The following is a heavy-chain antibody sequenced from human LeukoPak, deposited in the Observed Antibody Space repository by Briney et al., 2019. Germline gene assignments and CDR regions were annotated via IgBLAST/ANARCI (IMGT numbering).Heavy chain of an antibody. CDR3: ARDSYTSYYDSSGYSD. J-gene: IGHJ4*02. V-gene: IGHV3-48*02. CDR1: GLTVSNNY. D-gene: IGHD3-22*01. CDR2: ISTSSSTI. Sequence: GGSLRLSCAVSGLTVSNNYMSWVRQAPGKGLEWVSYISTSSSTIYYADSVKGRFTISRDNAKSSLYLQMNSLRDEDTAVYYCARDSYTSYYDSSGYSDWGQGTLVTVSS.